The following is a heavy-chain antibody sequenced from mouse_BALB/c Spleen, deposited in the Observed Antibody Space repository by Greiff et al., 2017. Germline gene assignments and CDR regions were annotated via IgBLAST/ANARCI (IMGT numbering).Heavy chain of an antibody. Sequence: EVKLVESGGGLVQPGGSRKLSCAASGFTFSSFGMHWVRQAPEKGLEWVAYISSGSSTIYYADTVKGRFTISRDNPKNTLFLQMTSLRSEDTAMYYCASPYYGSSPSWFAYWGQGTLVTVSA. CDR1: GFTFSSFG. CDR2: ISSGSSTI. V-gene: IGHV5-17*02. CDR3: ASPYYGSSPSWFAY. D-gene: IGHD1-1*01. J-gene: IGHJ3*01.